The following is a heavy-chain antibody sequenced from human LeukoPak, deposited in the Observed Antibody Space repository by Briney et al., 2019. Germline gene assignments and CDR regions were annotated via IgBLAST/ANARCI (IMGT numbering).Heavy chain of an antibody. Sequence: PGGSLRLSCAASGFTVSSNYMSWARQAPGKGLEWVSVIYSGGSTYYADSVKGRFTISRDNSKNTLYLQMNSLRAEDTAVYYCARRFTMARGVIIDDFAFDIWGQGTMVTVSS. CDR3: ARRFTMARGVIIDDFAFDI. CDR2: IYSGGST. V-gene: IGHV3-66*04. CDR1: GFTVSSNY. J-gene: IGHJ3*02. D-gene: IGHD3-10*01.